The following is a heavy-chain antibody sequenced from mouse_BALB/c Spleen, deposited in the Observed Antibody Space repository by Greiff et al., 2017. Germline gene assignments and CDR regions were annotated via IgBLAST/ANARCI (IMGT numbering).Heavy chain of an antibody. J-gene: IGHJ2*01. V-gene: IGHV5-6-3*01. CDR2: INSNGGST. CDR3: ARDGGLPDY. CDR1: GFTFSSYG. Sequence: EVKLVESGGGLVQPGGSLKLSCAASGFTFSSYGMSWVRQTPDKRLELVATINSNGGSTYYPDSVKGRFTISRDNAKNTLYLQMSSLKSEDTAMYYCARDGGLPDYWGQGTTLTVSS. D-gene: IGHD2-1*01.